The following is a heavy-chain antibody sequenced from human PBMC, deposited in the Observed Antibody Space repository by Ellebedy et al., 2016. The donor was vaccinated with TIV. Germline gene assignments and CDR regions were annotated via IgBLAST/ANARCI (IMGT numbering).Heavy chain of an antibody. J-gene: IGHJ4*02. CDR1: GFTVSSNY. Sequence: PGGSLRLSCVVSGFTVSSNYMNWVRQAPGKGLEWVSVMYSGGNTYYADSVKGRFTISRDNSKNTLYLQMNSLRVEDTAVYYCVRAIDAGELLGYWGQGTLVTVSS. CDR3: VRAIDAGELLGY. V-gene: IGHV3-53*01. D-gene: IGHD3-10*01. CDR2: MYSGGNT.